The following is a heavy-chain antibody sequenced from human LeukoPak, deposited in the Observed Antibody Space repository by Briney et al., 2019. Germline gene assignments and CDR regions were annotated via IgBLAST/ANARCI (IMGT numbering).Heavy chain of an antibody. Sequence: PSQTLSLTCTVSGDSISSGDYYWSWIRQAPGKGLQWIGYIHPSGSTYYSPSLKSRVTISVDRSKNQFSLKLSSVTAADTAVYYCARVQGRSSPMIGAFDIWGQGTMVTVSS. V-gene: IGHV4-30-2*01. CDR3: ARVQGRSSPMIGAFDI. J-gene: IGHJ3*02. CDR2: IHPSGST. D-gene: IGHD3-22*01. CDR1: GDSISSGDYY.